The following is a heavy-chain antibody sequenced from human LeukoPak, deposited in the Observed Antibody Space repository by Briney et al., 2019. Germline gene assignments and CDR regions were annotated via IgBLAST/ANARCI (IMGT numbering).Heavy chain of an antibody. D-gene: IGHD6-19*01. Sequence: SETLSLTCTVSGGSISSDYWSWIRQPPGKGREWVGDIYYSGSANYNPSLKSRVTISVDTSKNQYSLKLSSVTAADTAVYYCASSTGYSSGWYRGDYWGQGTLVTVSS. CDR3: ASSTGYSSGWYRGDY. CDR2: IYYSGSA. V-gene: IGHV4-59*01. CDR1: GGSISSDY. J-gene: IGHJ4*02.